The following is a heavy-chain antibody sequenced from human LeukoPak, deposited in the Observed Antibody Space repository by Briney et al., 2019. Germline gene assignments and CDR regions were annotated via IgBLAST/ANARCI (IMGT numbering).Heavy chain of an antibody. CDR2: ISGSGGST. Sequence: GGSLRLSCAASGFTFSSYAMSWVRQAPGKGLEWVSAISGSGGSTYYADSVKGRFTISRDNSKNTLYLRMNSLRAEDTAVYYCAKGYYDSSGYYPWYFDYWGQGTLVTVSS. CDR1: GFTFSSYA. CDR3: AKGYYDSSGYYPWYFDY. V-gene: IGHV3-23*01. J-gene: IGHJ4*02. D-gene: IGHD3-22*01.